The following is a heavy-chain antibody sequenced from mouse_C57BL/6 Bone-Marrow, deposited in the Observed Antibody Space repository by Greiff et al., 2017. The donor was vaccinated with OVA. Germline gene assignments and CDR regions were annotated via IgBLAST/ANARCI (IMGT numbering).Heavy chain of an antibody. Sequence: VQLQQSGAELARPGASVKMSCKASGYTFTSYTMHWVKQRPGQGLEWIGYINPSSGYTKYNQKFKDKATLTADKSSSTAYMQLSSLTSEDSAVDYCARSIYYYGSKDYWGQGTTLTVSS. CDR3: ARSIYYYGSKDY. D-gene: IGHD1-1*01. CDR1: GYTFTSYT. J-gene: IGHJ2*01. CDR2: INPSSGYT. V-gene: IGHV1-4*01.